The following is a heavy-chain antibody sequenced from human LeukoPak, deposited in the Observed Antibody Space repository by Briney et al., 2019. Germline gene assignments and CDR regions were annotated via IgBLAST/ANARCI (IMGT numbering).Heavy chain of an antibody. Sequence: GGSLRLSCAASGFTFSSYEMNWVRQAPGKGLEWASYISSSGSTVNYADSVKGRFTISRDNAKNSLYLQMNSLRGENTAVYYCARGGDMVGGSRSAFDIWGQGTMVTVSS. CDR2: ISSSGSTV. CDR3: ARGGDMVGGSRSAFDI. V-gene: IGHV3-48*03. D-gene: IGHD1-26*01. CDR1: GFTFSSYE. J-gene: IGHJ3*02.